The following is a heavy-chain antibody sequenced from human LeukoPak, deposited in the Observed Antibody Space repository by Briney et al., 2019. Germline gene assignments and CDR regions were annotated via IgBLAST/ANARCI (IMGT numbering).Heavy chain of an antibody. CDR3: ARDRGVGATARFVGGYYYYGMDV. Sequence: ASVKVSCKASGYTFTSYGISWVRQAPGKGLEWMGWISAYNGNTNYAQKLQGRVTMTTDESTSTAYMELRSLRSDDTAVYYCARDRGVGATARFVGGYYYYGMDVWGQGPTVTVSS. J-gene: IGHJ6*02. CDR1: GYTFTSYG. CDR2: ISAYNGNT. V-gene: IGHV1-18*01. D-gene: IGHD1-26*01.